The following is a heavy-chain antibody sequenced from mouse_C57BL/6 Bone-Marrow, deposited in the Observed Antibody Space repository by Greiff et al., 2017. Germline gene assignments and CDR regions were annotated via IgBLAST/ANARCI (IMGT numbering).Heavy chain of an antibody. CDR2: ISDGGSYT. Sequence: VQLKESGGGLVKPGGSLKLSCAASGFTFSSYAMSWVRQTPEKRLEWVATISDGGSYTYYPDNVKGRFTISRDNAKNNLYLQMSHLKSEDTAMYYCALSGFDYWGQGTTRTVSS. V-gene: IGHV5-4*01. J-gene: IGHJ2*01. D-gene: IGHD3-1*01. CDR1: GFTFSSYA. CDR3: ALSGFDY.